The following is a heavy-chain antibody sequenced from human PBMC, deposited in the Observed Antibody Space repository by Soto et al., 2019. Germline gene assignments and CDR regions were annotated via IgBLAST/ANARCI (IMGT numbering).Heavy chain of an antibody. D-gene: IGHD3-22*01. CDR1: GFNLSSNW. J-gene: IGHJ5*02. V-gene: IGHV3-74*01. CDR2: ISNDGSST. CDR3: VRDVTTSWLP. Sequence: PGGSLRLSCAASGFNLSSNWMHWVLQAPGKGLVWVSRISNDGSSTNYAVSVKGRFTISRDNAKNTLYLRMNSLSAEDTAVYYCVRDVTTSWLPWGQGTLVTVSS.